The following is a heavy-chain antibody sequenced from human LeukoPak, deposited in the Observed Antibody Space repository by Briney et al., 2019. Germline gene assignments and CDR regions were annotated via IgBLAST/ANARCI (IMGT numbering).Heavy chain of an antibody. CDR1: GGSISSYC. J-gene: IGHJ6*03. CDR3: ARGYCSGGSCYSYYYYNYMDV. CDR2: IYYSGST. D-gene: IGHD2-15*01. V-gene: IGHV4-59*12. Sequence: SETLSLTCTVSGGSISSYCWSWIRQPPGKGLEWIGYIYYSGSTNYNPSLKSRVTISVDTSKNQFSLKLSSVTAADTAVYYCARGYCSGGSCYSYYYYNYMDVWGKGTTVTVSS.